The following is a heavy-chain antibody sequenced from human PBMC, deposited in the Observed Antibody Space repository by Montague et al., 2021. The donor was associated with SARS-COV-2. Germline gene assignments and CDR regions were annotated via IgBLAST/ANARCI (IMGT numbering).Heavy chain of an antibody. Sequence: SETLSLTCAVYGGSLSGYYWSWIRKFPGKGLEWIGEIVHTGTTKYNPSLESRVTMSIDTSKKQFSLNLNSMTAADTAVYYCARTFDVFKHDNWGQGTLVAVSS. CDR3: ARTFDVFKHDN. D-gene: IGHD3-10*02. CDR1: GGSLSGYY. V-gene: IGHV4-34*12. CDR2: IVHTGTT. J-gene: IGHJ4*02.